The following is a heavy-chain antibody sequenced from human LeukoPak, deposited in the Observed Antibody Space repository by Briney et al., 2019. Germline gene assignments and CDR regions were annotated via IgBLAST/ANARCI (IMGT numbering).Heavy chain of an antibody. J-gene: IGHJ4*02. CDR1: GGTFSSYA. D-gene: IGHD3-3*01. CDR2: IVPNFGTT. Sequence: GASVRVSCKASGGTFSSYAINWVRQAPGQGLEWMGGIVPNFGTTTYAQKIQGRVTITADESTTTVYMELSSLRSEDTAVYYCARVSDFWSGYYDYWGQGALVTVSS. CDR3: ARVSDFWSGYYDY. V-gene: IGHV1-69*13.